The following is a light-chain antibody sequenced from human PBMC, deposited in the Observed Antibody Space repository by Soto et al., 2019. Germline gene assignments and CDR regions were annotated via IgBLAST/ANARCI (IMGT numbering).Light chain of an antibody. CDR1: QSVSSY. CDR2: DAS. J-gene: IGKJ4*01. CDR3: QHRSNWPGLT. V-gene: IGKV3-11*01. Sequence: EIVLTQSPATLSLSPWERASLTCRASQSVSSYLAWYQQKPGQAPRLLIYDASNRATGIPARFSGSGSGTDFTLTISSLEPEDFAVYYCQHRSNWPGLTFGGGTKVEIK.